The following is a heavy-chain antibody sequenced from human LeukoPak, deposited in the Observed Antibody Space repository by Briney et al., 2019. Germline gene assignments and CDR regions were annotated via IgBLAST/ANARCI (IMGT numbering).Heavy chain of an antibody. D-gene: IGHD3-22*01. Sequence: ASVKVSCKASGYTFTGYYMHWVRQAPGQGFEWMGWINPNSGGTNYAQKFQGRVTMTRDTSISTAYMELSRLRSDDTAVYYCARVYYYDSSGPGWFDPWGQGTLVTVSS. J-gene: IGHJ5*02. V-gene: IGHV1-2*02. CDR2: INPNSGGT. CDR1: GYTFTGYY. CDR3: ARVYYYDSSGPGWFDP.